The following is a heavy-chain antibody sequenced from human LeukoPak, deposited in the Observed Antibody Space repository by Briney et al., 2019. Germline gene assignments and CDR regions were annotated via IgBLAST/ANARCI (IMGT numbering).Heavy chain of an antibody. CDR2: ISGGGGRS. D-gene: IGHD3-10*01. V-gene: IGHV3-23*01. CDR3: AKVIYTSGSPDY. J-gene: IGHJ4*02. CDR1: GFTFSNYA. Sequence: GGSLRLSCAASGFTFSNYAMSWVRQAPGKGLEWVSAISGGGGRSYYADSVKGRFTISRDNSRNTLYLQMNSLRAEDTAVYYCAKVIYTSGSPDYWGQGTLVTVSS.